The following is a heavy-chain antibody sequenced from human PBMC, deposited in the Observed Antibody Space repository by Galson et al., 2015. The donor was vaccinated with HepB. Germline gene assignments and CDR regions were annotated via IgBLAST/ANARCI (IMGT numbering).Heavy chain of an antibody. CDR3: ARAHRGNAFDI. CDR1: GGSFSGYY. CDR2: INHSGST. Sequence: ETLSLTCAVYGGSFSGYYWSWIRQPPGKGLEWIGEINHSGSTNYNPSLKSRVTISVDTSKNQFSLKLSSVTAADTAVYYCARAHRGNAFDIWGQGTMVTVSS. V-gene: IGHV4-34*01. D-gene: IGHD1-1*01. J-gene: IGHJ3*02.